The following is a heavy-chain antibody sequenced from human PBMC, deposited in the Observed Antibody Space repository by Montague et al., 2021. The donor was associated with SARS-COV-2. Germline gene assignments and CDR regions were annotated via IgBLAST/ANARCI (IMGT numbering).Heavy chain of an antibody. CDR3: ARVEGRNHLDY. V-gene: IGHV4-4*02. J-gene: IGHJ4*02. CDR2: IFHMGNT. Sequence: SETLSLTCGVSGASISGANWWTWVRHPPGKGLEWIGAIFHMGNTNYNWSLRSRLTISVDKSKNQFSLELRSVTAADTAIYYCARVEGRNHLDYWGQGILATVSS. CDR1: GASISGANW. D-gene: IGHD1-14*01.